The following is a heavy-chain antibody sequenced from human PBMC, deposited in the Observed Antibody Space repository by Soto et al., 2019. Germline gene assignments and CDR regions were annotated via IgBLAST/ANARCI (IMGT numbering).Heavy chain of an antibody. CDR3: AKDRRYSGYYLFDY. CDR1: EFTFSNYA. CDR2: INGGGSST. Sequence: GGPLRLTGSDSEFTFSNYAMSWVRQAPGKGLEWVSVINGGGSSTYYTDSVKGRFTISRDNSKNTLYLQMNSLRAEDTAVYYCAKDRRYSGYYLFDYWGQGTLVTVSS. J-gene: IGHJ4*02. D-gene: IGHD1-26*01. V-gene: IGHV3-23*01.